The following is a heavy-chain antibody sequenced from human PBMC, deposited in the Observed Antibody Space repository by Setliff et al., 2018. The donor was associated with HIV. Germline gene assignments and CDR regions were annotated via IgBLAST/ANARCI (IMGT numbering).Heavy chain of an antibody. Sequence: ASETLSLTCSVSGVSISSYYWSWIRHSPGRGLEWIGIIFPGGATNYNPSLTSRVTISVDTSKNYLFLKLTSVTTADTAVYFCAKSSPSIGYITDCWGQGAPVTVSS. CDR1: GVSISSYY. V-gene: IGHV4-59*01. CDR2: IFPGGAT. CDR3: AKSSPSIGYITDC. D-gene: IGHD5-12*01. J-gene: IGHJ4*02.